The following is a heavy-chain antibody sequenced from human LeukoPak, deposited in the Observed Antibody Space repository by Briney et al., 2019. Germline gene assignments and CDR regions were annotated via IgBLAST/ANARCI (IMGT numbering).Heavy chain of an antibody. Sequence: ASVKVSCKASGYTFTSYGISWVRQAPGQGLEWMGGIIPIFGTANYAQKFQGRVTITADESTSTAYMELSSLRSEDTAVYYCARDSYYYDSSGSSAFFDYWGQGTLVTVSS. D-gene: IGHD3-22*01. CDR3: ARDSYYYDSSGSSAFFDY. V-gene: IGHV1-69*13. J-gene: IGHJ4*02. CDR1: GYTFTSYG. CDR2: IIPIFGTA.